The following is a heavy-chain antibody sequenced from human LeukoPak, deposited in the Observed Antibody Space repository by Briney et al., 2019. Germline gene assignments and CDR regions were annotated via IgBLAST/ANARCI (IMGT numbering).Heavy chain of an antibody. CDR1: GFTFGSYG. CDR2: IRYDGSNK. V-gene: IGHV3-30*02. Sequence: GGSLRLSCAASGFTFGSYGMHWVRHAPGRGLEWVALIRYDGSNKYYADSVKGRFTISRDNSKNTLYLQMNSLRAEDTAVYYCMRNLGYCTGGGCYADYWGQGTLVTVSS. CDR3: MRNLGYCTGGGCYADY. J-gene: IGHJ4*02. D-gene: IGHD2-15*01.